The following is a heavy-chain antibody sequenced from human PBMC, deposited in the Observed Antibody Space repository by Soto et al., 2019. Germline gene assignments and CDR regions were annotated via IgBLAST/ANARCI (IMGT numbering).Heavy chain of an antibody. V-gene: IGHV3-23*01. CDR3: AKDRSVGRGIAARYDY. CDR2: ISGSGGST. CDR1: GFTLSSYA. J-gene: IGHJ4*02. D-gene: IGHD6-6*01. Sequence: GGSLRLSCAASGFTLSSYAMSWVRQAPGKGLEWVSAISGSGGSTYYADSVKGRFTISRDNSKNTLYLQMNSLRAEDTAVYYCAKDRSVGRGIAARYDYWGQGTLVTVSS.